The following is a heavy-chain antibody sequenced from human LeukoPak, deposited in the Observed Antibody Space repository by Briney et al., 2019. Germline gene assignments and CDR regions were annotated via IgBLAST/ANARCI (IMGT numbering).Heavy chain of an antibody. V-gene: IGHV1-18*01. CDR3: ARVPPYDSQGAFDI. CDR2: ISAYNGNT. CDR1: GYTFISYG. Sequence: ASVKVSCKASGYTFISYGISWVRQAPGQGLEWMGWISAYNGNTNYAQKLQGRVTMTTDTSTSTAYMELRSLRSDDTAVYYCARVPPYDSQGAFDIWGQGTMVTVS. J-gene: IGHJ3*02. D-gene: IGHD5-12*01.